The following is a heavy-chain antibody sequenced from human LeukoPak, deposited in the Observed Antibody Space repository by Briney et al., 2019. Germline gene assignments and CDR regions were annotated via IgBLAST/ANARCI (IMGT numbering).Heavy chain of an antibody. CDR1: GGSISSYY. J-gene: IGHJ3*02. CDR3: ARAQNQYYDILTGTFDI. Sequence: SETLSLTCTVSGGSISSYYWSWIRQPPGKGLEWIGYIYYSGSTNYNPSLKSRVTISVDTSKNQFSLKLSSVTAADTAVYYCARAQNQYYDILTGTFDIWGQGTMVTVSS. CDR2: IYYSGST. V-gene: IGHV4-59*01. D-gene: IGHD3-9*01.